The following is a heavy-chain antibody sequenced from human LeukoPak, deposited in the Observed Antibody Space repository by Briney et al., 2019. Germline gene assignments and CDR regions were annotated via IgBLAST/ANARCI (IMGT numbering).Heavy chain of an antibody. CDR2: IYYSGNT. V-gene: IGHV4-39*01. D-gene: IGHD1-14*01. J-gene: IGHJ5*02. CDR3: ARNSRRAPEALNWSDP. CDR1: GGSTRSDSYY. Sequence: PETLSLTCAVSGGSTRSDSYYWGWIRQPPGKGLEWIGSIYYSGNTYYTPSLKSRVTISVDTSRNQFSLNLRFVTAADTAVYYCARNSRRAPEALNWSDPWAQETLVPVSS.